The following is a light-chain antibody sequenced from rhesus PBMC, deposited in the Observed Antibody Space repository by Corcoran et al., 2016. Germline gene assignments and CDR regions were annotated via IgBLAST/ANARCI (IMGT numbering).Light chain of an antibody. J-gene: IGKJ2*01. CDR2: KAA. V-gene: IGKV1-22*01. CDR1: QGISSW. CDR3: QQYSSRPYS. Sequence: DIQMTQSPSSLSASVGDTVTITCRASQGISSWLAWYQQKPGKAPKLLIEKAASLQSGVPSRFSGRGSGTDFTLPINSLQSEDFATYYCQQYSSRPYSFGQGTKVEIK.